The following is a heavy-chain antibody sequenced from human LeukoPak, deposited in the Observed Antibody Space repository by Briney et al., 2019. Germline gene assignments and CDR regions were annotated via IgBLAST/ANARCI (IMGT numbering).Heavy chain of an antibody. CDR3: ARHPRGAARPGYYYYYYMDV. D-gene: IGHD6-6*01. CDR2: IYYSGST. Sequence: PSETLSLTCTVSGGSISSSSYYWGWIRQPPGKGLEWIGSIYYSGSTYYNPSLKSRVTISVDTSKNQFSLKLSSATAADTAVYYCARHPRGAARPGYYYYYYMDVWGKGTTVTVSS. J-gene: IGHJ6*03. V-gene: IGHV4-39*01. CDR1: GGSISSSSYY.